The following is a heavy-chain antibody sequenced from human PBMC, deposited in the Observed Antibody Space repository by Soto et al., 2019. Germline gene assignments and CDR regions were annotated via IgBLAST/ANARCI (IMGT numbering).Heavy chain of an antibody. CDR1: GFTFSSYG. J-gene: IGHJ5*02. Sequence: PGGSLRFSCAASGFTFSSYGMHWVRQAPGKGLEWVAVISYDGSNKYYADSVKGRFTISRDNSKNTLYLQMNSLRAEDTAVYYCAKDPEALRLVPRNWFDPWGQGNLVTVYS. CDR3: AKDPEALRLVPRNWFDP. CDR2: ISYDGSNK. D-gene: IGHD3-3*01. V-gene: IGHV3-30*18.